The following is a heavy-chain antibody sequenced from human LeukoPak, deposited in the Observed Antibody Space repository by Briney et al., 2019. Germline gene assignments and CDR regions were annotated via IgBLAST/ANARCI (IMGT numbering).Heavy chain of an antibody. CDR1: GGSISNYY. CDR3: ARAHSSGYYYYAFDI. CDR2: VFYTGIT. D-gene: IGHD3-22*01. Sequence: SETLSLTCSVSGGSISNYYLNWIRQIPGKGLEWIGYVFYTGITDYNPSLKSRVSISADTSKNQFSLMLTSVTAADTAVYYCARAHSSGYYYYAFDIWGQGTMATVSS. V-gene: IGHV4-59*01. J-gene: IGHJ3*02.